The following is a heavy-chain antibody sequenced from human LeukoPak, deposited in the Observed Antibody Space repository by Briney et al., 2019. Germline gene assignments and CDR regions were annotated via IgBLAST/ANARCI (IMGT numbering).Heavy chain of an antibody. Sequence: SETLSLTCTVSGGSVINYYWSWIRQAPGKELEWIGYTYYTGTTNYNPSLKSRVTMSIDRSNHEFSLKVRSVTAADTAVYYCARGGGWFDPWGQGTLVSVSS. CDR3: ARGGGWFDP. D-gene: IGHD3-10*01. V-gene: IGHV4-59*02. CDR2: TYYTGTT. CDR1: GGSVINYY. J-gene: IGHJ5*02.